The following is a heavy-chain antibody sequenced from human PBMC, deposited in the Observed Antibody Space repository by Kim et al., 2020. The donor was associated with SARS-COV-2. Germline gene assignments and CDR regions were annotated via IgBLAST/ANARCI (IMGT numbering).Heavy chain of an antibody. J-gene: IGHJ6*02. Sequence: GESLKISCKGSGYSFTSYWIGWVRQMPGKGLEWMGIIYPGDSDTRYSPSFQGQVTISADKSISTAYLQWSSLKASGTAMYYCARNSLTGYCSSTSCTEYGMDVWGQGTTVTVSS. CDR3: ARNSLTGYCSSTSCTEYGMDV. CDR2: IYPGDSDT. D-gene: IGHD2-2*03. V-gene: IGHV5-51*01. CDR1: GYSFTSYW.